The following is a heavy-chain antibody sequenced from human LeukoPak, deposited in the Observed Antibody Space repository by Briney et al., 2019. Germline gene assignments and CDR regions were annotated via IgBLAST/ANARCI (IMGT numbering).Heavy chain of an antibody. Sequence: PGRSLRLSCTAPGFTFSSYAIHWIRQAPGKGLERVALVWHDGGNKYYADSVKGRFTISRDNSKNTVYLQMNSLRAEDTAVYYCARELFGSGSCPDYWGQGTLVTVSS. CDR2: VWHDGGNK. V-gene: IGHV3-33*01. CDR3: ARELFGSGSCPDY. D-gene: IGHD3-10*01. J-gene: IGHJ4*02. CDR1: GFTFSSYA.